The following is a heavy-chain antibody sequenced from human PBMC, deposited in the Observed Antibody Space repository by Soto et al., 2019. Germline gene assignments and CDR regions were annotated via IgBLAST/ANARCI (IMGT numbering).Heavy chain of an antibody. CDR1: GFTFSSYA. Sequence: GGSLRLSCAASGFTFSSYAMSWVRQAPGKGLEWVSAISGSGGSTYYADSVKGRFTISRDNSKNTLYLQMNSLRAEDTAVYYCAKDHGPTYYDILIGYYTSNAFDIWGQGTMVTVSS. CDR2: ISGSGGST. J-gene: IGHJ3*02. D-gene: IGHD3-9*01. V-gene: IGHV3-23*01. CDR3: AKDHGPTYYDILIGYYTSNAFDI.